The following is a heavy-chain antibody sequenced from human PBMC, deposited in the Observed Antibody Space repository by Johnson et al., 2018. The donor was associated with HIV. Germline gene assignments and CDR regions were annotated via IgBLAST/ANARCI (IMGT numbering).Heavy chain of an antibody. CDR1: EFIFSGYA. CDR3: ARAFRGGWYDAFDI. Sequence: VRLVESGGGLVQPGGSLRLSCAASEFIFSGYAMTWVRQAPGKGLEWVANINQAGSEKYSVDSVKGRFTISRHNAKNSLYLQMNSLRAEDTAVYYCARAFRGGWYDAFDIWGQGTRVTVSS. D-gene: IGHD6-19*01. V-gene: IGHV3-7*01. J-gene: IGHJ3*02. CDR2: INQAGSEK.